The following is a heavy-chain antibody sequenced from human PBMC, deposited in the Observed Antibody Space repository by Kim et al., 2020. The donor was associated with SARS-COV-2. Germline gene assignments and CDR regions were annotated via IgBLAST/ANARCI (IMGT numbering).Heavy chain of an antibody. V-gene: IGHV1-18*01. D-gene: IGHD4-17*01. CDR3: ARGAYGDVSFDY. Sequence: KYGQKVQGRVIIATDTSTNTAYMELWSLRSDDTAMYYCARGAYGDVSFDYWGQGTLVTVSS. J-gene: IGHJ4*02.